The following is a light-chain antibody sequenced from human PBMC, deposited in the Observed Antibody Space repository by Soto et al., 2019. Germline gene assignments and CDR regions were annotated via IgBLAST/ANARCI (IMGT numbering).Light chain of an antibody. J-gene: IGKJ3*01. CDR2: GAS. Sequence: EIVLTQSPGTLSLSPGERATLSCRASQSVSSNYLAWYQQKPGQAPRLLVYGASIRATGIPDRFSGSGSGTDLTLTISRVEPEDFAVYYCQHYGSSPFTFGPGIKVDIK. V-gene: IGKV3-20*01. CDR3: QHYGSSPFT. CDR1: QSVSSNY.